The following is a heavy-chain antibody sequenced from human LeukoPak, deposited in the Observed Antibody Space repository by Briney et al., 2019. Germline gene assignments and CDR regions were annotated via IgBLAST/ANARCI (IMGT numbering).Heavy chain of an antibody. CDR3: ARSVAVAVAFSRYGMDV. V-gene: IGHV3-33*01. D-gene: IGHD6-19*01. CDR2: IWYDGTNK. CDR1: GHTFSSYG. J-gene: IGHJ6*02. Sequence: GGSLRLSCTAPGHTFSSYGMHWARQAPGKGLEWVAVIWYDGTNKYYADSVRGRFTISRDNSKNTLYLQMNSLRAEDTAVYYCARSVAVAVAFSRYGMDVWGQGTTVTVSS.